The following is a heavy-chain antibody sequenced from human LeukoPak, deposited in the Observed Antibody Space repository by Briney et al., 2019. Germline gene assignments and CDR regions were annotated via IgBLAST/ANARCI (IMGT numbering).Heavy chain of an antibody. CDR1: GYTFVNYY. Sequence: GASVTVSCKASGYTFVNYYMHWVRQAPGQGLERMGMINPSGGSTRNAQKFQGRVTMTRDTSTSTVYMELSSLRSEDTAIYYCARLGGTERFDYWGQGTLVTVSS. J-gene: IGHJ4*02. D-gene: IGHD1-26*01. V-gene: IGHV1-46*03. CDR2: INPSGGST. CDR3: ARLGGTERFDY.